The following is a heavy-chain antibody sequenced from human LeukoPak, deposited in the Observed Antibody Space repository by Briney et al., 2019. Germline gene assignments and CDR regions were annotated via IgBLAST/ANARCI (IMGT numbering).Heavy chain of an antibody. J-gene: IGHJ4*02. V-gene: IGHV3-43*02. D-gene: IGHD2-21*01. Sequence: GGSLRLSCAASGFSFDDYAMHWVRQGPGKGLEWVSLISGDGGSTEYADSVKGRFTISRDNSKNSLFLQMNSLRTEDSAFYYCAKEGSPIPYYFDCWGQGTLVTISS. CDR1: GFSFDDYA. CDR3: AKEGSPIPYYFDC. CDR2: ISGDGGST.